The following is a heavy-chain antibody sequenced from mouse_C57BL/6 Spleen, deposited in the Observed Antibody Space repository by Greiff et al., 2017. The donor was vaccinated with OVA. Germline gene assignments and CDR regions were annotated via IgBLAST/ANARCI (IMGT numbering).Heavy chain of an antibody. V-gene: IGHV1-15*01. J-gene: IGHJ2*01. D-gene: IGHD2-5*01. CDR2: IDPETGGT. Sequence: VQLQQSGAELVRPGASVTLSCKASGYTFTDYAMHWVKQTPVHGLEWIGAIDPETGGTAYNQKFKGKAILTADKSSSTAYMELRSLTSENSAVYYCTRPDSNHFDYWGQGTTLTVSS. CDR1: GYTFTDYA. CDR3: TRPDSNHFDY.